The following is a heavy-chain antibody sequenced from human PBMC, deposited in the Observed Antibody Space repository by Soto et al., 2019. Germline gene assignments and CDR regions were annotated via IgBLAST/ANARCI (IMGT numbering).Heavy chain of an antibody. V-gene: IGHV3-11*01. J-gene: IGHJ5*02. Sequence: GGSLRLSCTASGFTFRAYYMNWIRQAPGKGLEWVSYISTGGSTIFYADSVKGRFTISRDNDKNSLSLQMDSLRADDTGVYYCAREGALKPFSSWGQGALVTVSS. CDR1: GFTFRAYY. CDR2: ISTGGSTI. CDR3: AREGALKPFSS.